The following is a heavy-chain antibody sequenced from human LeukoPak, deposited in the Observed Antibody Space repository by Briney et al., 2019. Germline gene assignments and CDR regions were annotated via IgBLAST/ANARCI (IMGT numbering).Heavy chain of an antibody. CDR2: IKPDGGEK. Sequence: GGSLRLSCAASGFTFSNYWMTWVRQAPGKGLEWVANIKPDGGEKYSVDSVEGRFTISRDNAKNSLYMQMNSLSAEDTALYYCARTHYDDGSAYRSLDYWGQGTLVTVSS. D-gene: IGHD3-22*01. J-gene: IGHJ4*02. V-gene: IGHV3-7*01. CDR1: GFTFSNYW. CDR3: ARTHYDDGSAYRSLDY.